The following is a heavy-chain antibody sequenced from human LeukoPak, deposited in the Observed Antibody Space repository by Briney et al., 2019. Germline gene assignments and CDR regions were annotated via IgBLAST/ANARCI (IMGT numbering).Heavy chain of an antibody. CDR1: GGTFSSYA. Sequence: SVKVSCKASGGTFSSYAISWVRQAPGQGLEWMGGIIPIFGTANYAQKFQGRVTITTDESTSTAYMELSRLTSDDTAVYYCARDFGTYFDYWGQGTLVTVSS. CDR2: IIPIFGTA. V-gene: IGHV1-69*05. J-gene: IGHJ4*02. D-gene: IGHD3-10*01. CDR3: ARDFGTYFDY.